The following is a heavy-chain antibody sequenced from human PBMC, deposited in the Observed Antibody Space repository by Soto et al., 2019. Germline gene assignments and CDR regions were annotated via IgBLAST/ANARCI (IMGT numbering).Heavy chain of an antibody. J-gene: IGHJ4*02. CDR1: GYTLTGYY. D-gene: IGHD4-17*01. CDR2: INPNSGGT. Sequence: ASVKVSCKASGYTLTGYYMHWVRQAPGQGLEWMGWINPNSGGTNYAQKFQGWVTMTRDTSISTAYMELSRLRSDDTAVYYCAREGNYGDYDYNYWGQGTLVTVSS. CDR3: AREGNYGDYDYNY. V-gene: IGHV1-2*04.